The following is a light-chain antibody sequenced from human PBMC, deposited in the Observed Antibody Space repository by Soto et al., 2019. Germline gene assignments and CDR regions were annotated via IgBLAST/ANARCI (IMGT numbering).Light chain of an antibody. J-gene: IGKJ4*01. V-gene: IGKV4-1*01. CDR1: QSVLYTSNNKNY. CDR3: QQYYSTPLT. Sequence: DIVMTQSPNSLAVSLGERATLNCKSSQSVLYTSNNKNYLAWYQQKPRQPPKLFIYWASTRESGVPDRFSGSGSGTDITLTISSLQAEDVAVYYCQQYYSTPLTFGGGTKVEIK. CDR2: WAS.